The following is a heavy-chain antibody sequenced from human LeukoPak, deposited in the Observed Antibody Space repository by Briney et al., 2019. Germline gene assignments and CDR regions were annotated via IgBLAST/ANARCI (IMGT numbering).Heavy chain of an antibody. CDR2: ISWNSGSI. CDR1: GFTFDDYA. J-gene: IGHJ4*02. V-gene: IGHV3-9*01. Sequence: GGSLRLSCAASGFTFDDYAMHWVRQAPGKGLEWASGISWNSGSIGYADSVKGRFTISRDNAKNSLYLQMNSLRAEDTALYYCASLIAVAGTRFDYWGQGTLVTVSS. CDR3: ASLIAVAGTRFDY. D-gene: IGHD6-19*01.